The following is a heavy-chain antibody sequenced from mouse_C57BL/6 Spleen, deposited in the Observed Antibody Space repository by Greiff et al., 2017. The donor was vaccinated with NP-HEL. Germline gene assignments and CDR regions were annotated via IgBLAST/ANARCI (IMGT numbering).Heavy chain of an antibody. Sequence: VQLQQSGAELVMPGASVKLSCKASGYTFTSYWMHWVKQRPGQGLEWIGEIDPSDSYTNYNQKFKGKSTLTVDKSSSTAYIQLSSLTSEDSAVYYCARSNYGSSVDYWGQGTTLTVSS. V-gene: IGHV1-69*01. CDR1: GYTFTSYW. J-gene: IGHJ2*01. CDR2: IDPSDSYT. CDR3: ARSNYGSSVDY. D-gene: IGHD1-1*01.